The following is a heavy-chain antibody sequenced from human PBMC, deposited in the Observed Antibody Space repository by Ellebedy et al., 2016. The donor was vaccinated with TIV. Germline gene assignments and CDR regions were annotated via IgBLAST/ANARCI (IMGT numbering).Heavy chain of an antibody. D-gene: IGHD6-13*01. CDR2: ISSDGSRR. V-gene: IGHV3-30*18. CDR1: GFTFRRYG. CDR3: AKPSDPNPGYSASWATYFDY. J-gene: IGHJ4*02. Sequence: GGSLRLXCAASGFTFRRYGMHWVRQAPGKGLEWVAVISSDGSRRSYADSVRDRFTIYRDNSKNTLYVQMNNLRAEDTAVYYCAKPSDPNPGYSASWATYFDYWGQGTLVTVSS.